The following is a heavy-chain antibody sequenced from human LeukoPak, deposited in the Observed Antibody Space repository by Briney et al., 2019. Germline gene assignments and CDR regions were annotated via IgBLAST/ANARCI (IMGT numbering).Heavy chain of an antibody. J-gene: IGHJ4*02. CDR1: GFTVSSSY. V-gene: IGHV3-23*01. Sequence: GGSLRLSCAASGFTVSSSYMSWVRQAPGKGLEWLSGISGSGGGTYYADSVKGRFTISRDDSKNTLYLQVHSLRAEDTAVYYCAKSGGSSGWLYWGQGTLVTVSS. CDR3: AKSGGSSGWLY. CDR2: ISGSGGGT. D-gene: IGHD6-19*01.